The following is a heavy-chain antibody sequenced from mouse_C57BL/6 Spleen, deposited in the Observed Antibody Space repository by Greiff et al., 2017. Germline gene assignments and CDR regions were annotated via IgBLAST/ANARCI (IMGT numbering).Heavy chain of an antibody. CDR3: TRRKGLNYGSSYGYFDD. V-gene: IGHV1-15*01. J-gene: IGHJ1*03. Sequence: QVQLQQSGAELVRPGASVTLSCKASGYTFTDYEMHWVKQTPVHGLEWIGAIDPETGGTAYNQKFKGKAILTADKSSSTAYMELRSLTSEDSAVYYCTRRKGLNYGSSYGYFDDWGTGTTVTVSS. CDR2: IDPETGGT. D-gene: IGHD1-1*01. CDR1: GYTFTDYE.